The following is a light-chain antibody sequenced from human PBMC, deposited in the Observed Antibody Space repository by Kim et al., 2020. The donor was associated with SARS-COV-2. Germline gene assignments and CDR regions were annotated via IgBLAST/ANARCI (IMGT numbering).Light chain of an antibody. CDR1: QDLSHS. V-gene: IGKV1-NL1*01. Sequence: FVTDRLTLTCRDSQDLSHSLAWYQQKPGGPPKLLLSSACRLGGRVPTRFSGSESGTDFTLTVTSLQPEDIATYYCQQYFSTPPETFGQGTKVDIK. J-gene: IGKJ1*01. CDR3: QQYFSTPPET. CDR2: SAC.